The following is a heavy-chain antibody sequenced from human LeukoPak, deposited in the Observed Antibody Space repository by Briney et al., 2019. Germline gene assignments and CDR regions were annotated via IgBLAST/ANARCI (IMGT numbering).Heavy chain of an antibody. CDR1: GGTFSSYA. V-gene: IGHV1-69*05. J-gene: IGHJ4*02. Sequence: ASVKVSCKASGGTFSSYAIGWVRQAPGQGLEWMGGIIPIFGTANYAQRFQGRVTITTDESTSTAYMELSGLRSEDTAVYYCARISGTYMPLGYWGQGTLVTVSS. CDR3: ARISGTYMPLGY. CDR2: IIPIFGTA. D-gene: IGHD1-26*01.